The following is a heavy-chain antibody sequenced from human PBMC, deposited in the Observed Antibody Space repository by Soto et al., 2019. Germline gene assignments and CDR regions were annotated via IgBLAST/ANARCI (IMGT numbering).Heavy chain of an antibody. CDR1: GFSFSSYG. CDR3: ARVLVPPKFYYGSGSLDY. CDR2: ISYDGTDE. V-gene: IGHV3-30*03. J-gene: IGHJ4*02. D-gene: IGHD3-10*01. Sequence: GGSLRLSCAASGFSFSSYGMHWVRQAPGKGLEWVAMISYDGTDEYYADSVKGRFTISRDNSKNAVYLQMNSLRAEDTAVYYYARVLVPPKFYYGSGSLDYWGQGTLVTVSS.